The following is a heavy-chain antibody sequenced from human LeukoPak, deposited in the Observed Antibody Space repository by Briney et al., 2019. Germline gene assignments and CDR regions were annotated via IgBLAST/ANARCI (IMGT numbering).Heavy chain of an antibody. V-gene: IGHV3-49*03. CDR1: GFTFGDYA. D-gene: IGHD4-17*01. CDR2: FRTKPYGATT. Sequence: PGRSLRLSCTASGFTFGDYAMSWFRQAPGKGLEWVGIFRTKPYGATTEYAASVTGRFTISRDDSKSIAYLQMNSLKTEDTAVYYCTRAFTVTTFDMDVWGQGTTVTVSS. J-gene: IGHJ6*02. CDR3: TRAFTVTTFDMDV.